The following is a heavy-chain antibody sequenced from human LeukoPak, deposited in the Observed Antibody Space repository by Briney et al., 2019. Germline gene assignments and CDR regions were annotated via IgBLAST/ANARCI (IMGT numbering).Heavy chain of an antibody. CDR3: ARATVATKGFDY. CDR1: GYTFTGYY. Sequence: ASVKVSCKASGYTFTGYYMHWVRQAPGQGLEWMGWINPNSGGTNYAKKFQGRVTMTGDTSISTAYMELSRLRSDDTAVYYCARATVATKGFDYWGQGTLVTVSS. D-gene: IGHD4-17*01. CDR2: INPNSGGT. V-gene: IGHV1-2*02. J-gene: IGHJ4*02.